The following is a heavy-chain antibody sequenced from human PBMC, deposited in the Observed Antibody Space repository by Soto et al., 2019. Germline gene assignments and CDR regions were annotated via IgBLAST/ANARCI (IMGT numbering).Heavy chain of an antibody. V-gene: IGHV4-30-4*01. CDR1: GGSISSGDYY. D-gene: IGHD6-13*01. J-gene: IGHJ5*02. CDR3: ARRYSSSWYSHWFDP. Sequence: PSETLSLTCTVSGGSISSGDYYWSWIRQPPGKGLEWIGYIYYSGSTYYNPSLKSRVTISVDTSKNQFSLKLSSVTAADTAVYYCARRYSSSWYSHWFDPWGQGTLVTVSS. CDR2: IYYSGST.